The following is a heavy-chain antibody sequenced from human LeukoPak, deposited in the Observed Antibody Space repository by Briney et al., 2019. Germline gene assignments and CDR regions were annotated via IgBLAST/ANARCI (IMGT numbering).Heavy chain of an antibody. CDR1: GFPFSDYY. CDR3: ASRIGAASGTVFDS. Sequence: GGSLRLSCAASGFPFSDYYMSWIRQAPGKGLEWVSYISRSSTTMFYADSVKGRFSISRDNAKNSLFPHMNNLRAEDTAVYYCASRIGAASGTVFDSWGRGTLVTVSS. J-gene: IGHJ4*02. D-gene: IGHD6-13*01. V-gene: IGHV3-11*01. CDR2: ISRSSTTM.